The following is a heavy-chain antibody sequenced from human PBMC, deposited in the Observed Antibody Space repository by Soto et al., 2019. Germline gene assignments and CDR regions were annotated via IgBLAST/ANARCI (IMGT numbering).Heavy chain of an antibody. CDR1: GGSISSYY. CDR2: IYYSGST. V-gene: IGHV4-59*01. D-gene: IGHD2-15*01. J-gene: IGHJ4*02. Sequence: ASETLSLTCTVSGGSISSYYWSWIRQPPGKGLEWIGYIYYSGSTNYNPSLKSRVTISVDTSKNQFSLKLSSVTAADTAVYYCARAYGGNCSDYWGQGTLVTVS. CDR3: ARAYGGNCSDY.